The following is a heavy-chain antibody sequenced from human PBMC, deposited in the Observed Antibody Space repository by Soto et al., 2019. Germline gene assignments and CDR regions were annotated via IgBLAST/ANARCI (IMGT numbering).Heavy chain of an antibody. CDR2: ISSSSSTI. CDR3: ARDGYCFIPSCSFLPDV. D-gene: IGHD2-2*03. CDR1: GFTFSSYS. V-gene: IGHV3-48*02. J-gene: IGHJ6*02. Sequence: GGSLRLSCAASGFTFSSYSMNWVRQAPGKGLEWVSYISSSSSTIYYADSVKGRFTISRDNAKNSLYLQMNSLRDEDMAVYYCARDGYCFIPSCSFLPDVGGQGTTVTVPS.